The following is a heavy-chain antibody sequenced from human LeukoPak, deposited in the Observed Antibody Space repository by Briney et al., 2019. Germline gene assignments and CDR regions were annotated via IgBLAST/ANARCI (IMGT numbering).Heavy chain of an antibody. CDR1: GFTFSYYW. CDR2: IKRKTDGVTT. Sequence: GGSLRLSCEASGFTFSYYWMTWVRQAPGKGLEWVGRIKRKTDGVTTDYAAPVKGRFTMLRDDSENTLYLQMNSLNTEDTAMYYCTAENYEMYYWGQGTLVTVSS. J-gene: IGHJ4*02. CDR3: TAENYEMYY. D-gene: IGHD3-3*01. V-gene: IGHV3-15*01.